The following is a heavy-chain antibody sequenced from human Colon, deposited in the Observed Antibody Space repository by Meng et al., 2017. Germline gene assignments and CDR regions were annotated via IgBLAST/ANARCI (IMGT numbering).Heavy chain of an antibody. Sequence: QLQTQASGPGLVRPSEPLSLTCTVSGGSVSSGSYYWSWIRQPPGKGLEWIGYIYYSGSTNYNPSLKSRVTISVDTSKNQFSLKLSSVTAADTAVYYCARGASDYDFDYWGQGTLVTVSS. CDR2: IYYSGST. J-gene: IGHJ4*02. CDR3: ARGASDYDFDY. D-gene: IGHD3-22*01. CDR1: GGSVSSGSYY. V-gene: IGHV4-61*01.